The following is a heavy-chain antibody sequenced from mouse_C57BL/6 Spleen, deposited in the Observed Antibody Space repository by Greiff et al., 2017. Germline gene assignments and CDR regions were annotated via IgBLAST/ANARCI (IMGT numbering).Heavy chain of an antibody. D-gene: IGHD2-5*01. CDR2: ISGGGGNT. V-gene: IGHV5-9*01. CDR1: GFTFSSYT. Sequence: EVQGVESGGGLVKPGGSLKLSCAASGFTFSSYTMSWVRQTPEKRLEWVATISGGGGNTYYPDSVKGRFTISRDNAKNTLYLQMSSLRSEDTALXYCARYSNYRYYFDYWGQGTTLTVSS. J-gene: IGHJ2*01. CDR3: ARYSNYRYYFDY.